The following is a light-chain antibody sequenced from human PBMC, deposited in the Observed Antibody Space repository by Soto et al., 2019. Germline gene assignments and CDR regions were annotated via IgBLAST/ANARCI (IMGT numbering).Light chain of an antibody. CDR3: AAWDDSVTGPV. V-gene: IGLV1-44*01. J-gene: IGLJ7*01. CDR2: NDN. CDR1: SSNIGTNF. Sequence: QSVLTQPPSASGTPGQRVIIYCSGSSSNIGTNFVNWYQQLPGTAPKLLLYNDNQRPSGVPDRFSGSRSGTSASLAISGLGSEDGADYYCAAWDDSVTGPVFGGGTQLTVL.